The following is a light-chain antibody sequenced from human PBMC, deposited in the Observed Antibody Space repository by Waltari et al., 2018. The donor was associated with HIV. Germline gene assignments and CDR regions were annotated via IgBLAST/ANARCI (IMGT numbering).Light chain of an antibody. CDR2: KVS. V-gene: IGKV2-24*01. Sequence: DIVLTQTPLSSLVTVGQPASISCTSSESLVHSNGDTYFNWLQQRPGHAPRLLIYKVSYRFSGVPDRFSAGGAGTHFTLSINRVEPEDVGFYFCMQATAFPRTFGQGTKV. J-gene: IGKJ1*01. CDR3: MQATAFPRT. CDR1: ESLVHSNGDTY.